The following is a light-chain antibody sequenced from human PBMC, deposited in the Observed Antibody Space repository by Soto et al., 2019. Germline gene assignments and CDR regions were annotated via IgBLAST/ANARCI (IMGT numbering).Light chain of an antibody. CDR3: TSYSRYRVMV. CDR2: EVS. Sequence: QSVLPHPASVSWSLGQSITISCTGTSSDIGGYKYVSWYQQHPGKAPKLIIFEVSNRPSGVSDRFSGSNSGNTASLTISGLQAEEEADYYCTSYSRYRVMVFGGGTKVTVL. J-gene: IGLJ3*02. V-gene: IGLV2-14*01. CDR1: SSDIGGYKY.